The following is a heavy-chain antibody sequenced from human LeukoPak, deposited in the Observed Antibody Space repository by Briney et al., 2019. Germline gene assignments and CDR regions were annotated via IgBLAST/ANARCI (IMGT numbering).Heavy chain of an antibody. CDR1: GFTASSNY. D-gene: IGHD3-9*01. CDR3: AKDPGYDILTGYYSL. Sequence: GGSLRLSCAASGFTASSNYMSWVRQAPGKGLEWVSAISGSGGSTYYADSVKGRFTISRDNSKNTLYLQMNSLRAEDMAVYYCAKDPGYDILTGYYSLWGQGTLVTVSS. CDR2: ISGSGGST. J-gene: IGHJ4*02. V-gene: IGHV3-23*01.